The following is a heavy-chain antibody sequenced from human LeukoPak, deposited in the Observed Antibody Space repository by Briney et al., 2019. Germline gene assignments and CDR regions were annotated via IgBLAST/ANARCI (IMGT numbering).Heavy chain of an antibody. CDR2: ISGSGGST. V-gene: IGHV3-23*01. J-gene: IGHJ4*02. CDR3: ARYSYGYLALDY. D-gene: IGHD5-18*01. CDR1: GFSFSSYA. Sequence: GGSLRLSCAASGFSFSSYAMSWVRQAPGKGLEWVSAISGSGGSTYYADSVKGRFTISRDNAKNSLYLQMNSLRAEDTAVYYCARYSYGYLALDYWGQGTLVTVSS.